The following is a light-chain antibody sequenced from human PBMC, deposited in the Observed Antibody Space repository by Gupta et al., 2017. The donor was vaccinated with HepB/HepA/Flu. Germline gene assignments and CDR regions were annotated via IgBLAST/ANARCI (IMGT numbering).Light chain of an antibody. Sequence: EXVLTQSXDFQSVTPKEKVTITCRASQSIGTSLHWYQQKPGQSPKLLINYASQSFSGVPSRFSGSGSGTYFTLTINSLEAEDAATYYCHQSSSIPLTFGGGTKVEIK. CDR2: YAS. V-gene: IGKV6-21*01. J-gene: IGKJ4*01. CDR3: HQSSSIPLT. CDR1: QSIGTS.